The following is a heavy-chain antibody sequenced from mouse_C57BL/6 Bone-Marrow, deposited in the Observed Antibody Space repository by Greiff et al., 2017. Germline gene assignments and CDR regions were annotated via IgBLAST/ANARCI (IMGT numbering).Heavy chain of an antibody. D-gene: IGHD1-1*01. V-gene: IGHV1-64*01. CDR1: GYTFTSYW. Sequence: VQLQQPGAELVKPGASVKLSCKASGYTFTSYWMHWVKQRPGQGLEWIGMIHPNSGSTNYNEKFKSKATLTVDKSSSTAYMQLSSLTSEDSAVYYCARRDYYGSLWYFDVWGTGTTVTVSS. CDR3: ARRDYYGSLWYFDV. J-gene: IGHJ1*03. CDR2: IHPNSGST.